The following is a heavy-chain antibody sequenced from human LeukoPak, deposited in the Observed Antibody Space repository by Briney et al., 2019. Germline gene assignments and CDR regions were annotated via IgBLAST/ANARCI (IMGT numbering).Heavy chain of an antibody. CDR3: TRVGYIDEGIDY. V-gene: IGHV3-7*04. D-gene: IGHD5-24*01. CDR2: IKQDGSKK. CDR1: GFPFGSYW. Sequence: PGGSLRLSCVASGFPFGSYWMTWVRQAPGKGLEWVANIKQDGSKKSYVDSVKGRFTISRDNAKNSLYLQMNSLRAEDTAIYYCTRVGYIDEGIDYWGQGTLVTVSS. J-gene: IGHJ4*02.